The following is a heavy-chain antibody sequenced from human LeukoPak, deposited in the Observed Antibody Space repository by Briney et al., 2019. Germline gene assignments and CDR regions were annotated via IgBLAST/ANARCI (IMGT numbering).Heavy chain of an antibody. CDR1: GYSFTSYW. J-gene: IGHJ3*02. CDR3: ARAVYYDSSGYHRSDAFDI. CDR2: IYPGDSDT. D-gene: IGHD3-22*01. V-gene: IGHV5-51*01. Sequence: GESLKISCKGSGYSFTSYWIGWVRQMPGKGLEWMGIIYPGDSDTRYNPSFQGQVTISADKSISTAYLQWSSLKASDTAMYYCARAVYYDSSGYHRSDAFDIWGQGAMVTVSS.